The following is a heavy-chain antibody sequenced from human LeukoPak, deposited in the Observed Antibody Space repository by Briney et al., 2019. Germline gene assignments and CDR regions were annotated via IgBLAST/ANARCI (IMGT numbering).Heavy chain of an antibody. CDR3: ARGYYYGSGTYYKT. CDR2: IYTSGST. CDR1: GGSISSGSYY. Sequence: SETLSLTCTVSGGSISSGSYYRSWIRQPAGKGLEWIGRIYTSGSTNYNPSLNSRVTISVDTSKNQFSLKLNSVTAADTAVYYCARGYYYGSGTYYKTWGQGTLVTVSS. D-gene: IGHD3-10*01. V-gene: IGHV4-61*02. J-gene: IGHJ5*02.